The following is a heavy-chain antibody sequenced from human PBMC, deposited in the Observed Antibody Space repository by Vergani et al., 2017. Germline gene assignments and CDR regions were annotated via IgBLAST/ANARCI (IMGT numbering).Heavy chain of an antibody. V-gene: IGHV4-34*01. D-gene: IGHD3-3*01. CDR1: GGSFSGYY. J-gene: IGHJ5*02. CDR3: ARDHRQGLTIFVVVRPRNWFDP. Sequence: QVQLQQWGAGLLKPSETLSLTCAVDGGSFSGYYWSWIRQPPGKGLEWSWEINHSGSTNYNPSLKSRVTLSVDTSQNQFSLKLSSVIAADTAVYYCARDHRQGLTIFVVVRPRNWFDPWGQGTLVTVSS. CDR2: INHSGST.